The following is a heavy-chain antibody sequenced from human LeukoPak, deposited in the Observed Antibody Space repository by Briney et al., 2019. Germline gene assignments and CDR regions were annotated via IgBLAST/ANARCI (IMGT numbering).Heavy chain of an antibody. CDR3: ARRRFRATPDY. V-gene: IGHV4-34*01. D-gene: IGHD2-15*01. CDR1: GGSFSGYY. CDR2: INHSGST. Sequence: SETLSLTCAVYGGSFSGYYWSWIRQPPGKGLEWIGEINHSGSTNYNPSLKSRVTISVDTSKNQFSLKLSSVTAADTAVYYCARRRFRATPDYWGQGTLVTVSS. J-gene: IGHJ4*02.